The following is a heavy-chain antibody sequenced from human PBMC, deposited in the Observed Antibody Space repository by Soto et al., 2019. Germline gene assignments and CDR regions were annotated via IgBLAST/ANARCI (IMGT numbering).Heavy chain of an antibody. V-gene: IGHV3-48*02. CDR1: GFTFSSFS. CDR3: AREVQFLEGIDY. J-gene: IGHJ4*02. CDR2: ISSSSSTI. D-gene: IGHD3-3*01. Sequence: GGSLRLSCAASGFTFSSFSMNWVSQAPGKGLEWVSYISSSSSTIYYADSVKGRFTISRDNAKNSLYLQMNSLRDEDTAVYYCAREVQFLEGIDYWGQGTLVTVSS.